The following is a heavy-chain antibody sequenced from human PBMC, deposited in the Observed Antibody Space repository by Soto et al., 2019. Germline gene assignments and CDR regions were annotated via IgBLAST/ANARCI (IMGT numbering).Heavy chain of an antibody. CDR3: ARYSIAAADEPYYYYYGMDV. D-gene: IGHD6-13*01. J-gene: IGHJ6*02. Sequence: GGSLRLSCAASGFTVSSNYMSWVRQAPGKGLEWVSVIYSGGSTYYADSVKGRFTISRDNSKNTLYLQTNSLRAEDTAVYYCARYSIAAADEPYYYYYGMDVWGQGTTVTVSS. V-gene: IGHV3-53*01. CDR1: GFTVSSNY. CDR2: IYSGGST.